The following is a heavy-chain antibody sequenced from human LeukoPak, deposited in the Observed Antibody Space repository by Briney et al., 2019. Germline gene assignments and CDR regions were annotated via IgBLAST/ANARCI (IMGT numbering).Heavy chain of an antibody. V-gene: IGHV4-34*01. CDR3: ARGKYSSSWYDY. CDR1: GGSFSGYY. J-gene: IGHJ4*02. D-gene: IGHD6-13*01. Sequence: SETLSLTCAVYGGSFSGYYWSWIRQPPGKGLEWIGEINHSGSTNYNPSLKSRVTISVDTFKNQFSLKLSSVTAADTAVYYCARGKYSSSWYDYWGQGTLVTVSS. CDR2: INHSGST.